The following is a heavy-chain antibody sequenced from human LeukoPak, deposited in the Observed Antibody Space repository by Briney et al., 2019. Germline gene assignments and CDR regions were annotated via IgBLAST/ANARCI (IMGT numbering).Heavy chain of an antibody. J-gene: IGHJ4*02. CDR2: ISGSGGST. CDR3: AKDRGRGLYYYDSSGYHDY. D-gene: IGHD3-22*01. CDR1: GFTFSSYA. V-gene: IGHV3-23*01. Sequence: PGGSLRLSCAASGFTFSSYAMSWVRQAPGKGLEWVSAISGSGGSTYYADSVKGRFTISRDNSKNTLYLQMNSLRAEDTAVYYCAKDRGRGLYYYDSSGYHDYWGQGTLVTVSS.